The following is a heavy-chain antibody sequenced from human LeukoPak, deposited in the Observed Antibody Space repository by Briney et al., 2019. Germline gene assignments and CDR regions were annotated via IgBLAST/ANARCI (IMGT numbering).Heavy chain of an antibody. CDR1: GFTFSSYS. CDR2: ISSSSSTI. D-gene: IGHD4-17*01. V-gene: IGHV3-48*04. J-gene: IGHJ4*02. Sequence: GGSLRLSCAASGFTFSSYSMNWVRQAPGKGLEWVSYISSSSSTIYYADSVKGRFTISRDNAKNSLYLQMNSLRAEDTAVYYCASGGVHYGDNTGYWGQGTLVTVSS. CDR3: ASGGVHYGDNTGY.